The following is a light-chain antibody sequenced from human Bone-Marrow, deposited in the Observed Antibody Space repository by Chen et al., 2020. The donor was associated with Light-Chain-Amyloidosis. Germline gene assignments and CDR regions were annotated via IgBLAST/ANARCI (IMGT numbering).Light chain of an antibody. CDR2: RDT. V-gene: IGLV3-25*03. Sequence: SYELPQPPSGSVSPGQTDRITCSGDDLPTKYAYWYQQKPGQAPVLVIHRDTERPSGISERFSGSSSGTTATLTISGVQAEDEADYHCQSADSSGTYEVIFGGGTKLTVL. J-gene: IGLJ2*01. CDR3: QSADSSGTYEVI. CDR1: DLPTKY.